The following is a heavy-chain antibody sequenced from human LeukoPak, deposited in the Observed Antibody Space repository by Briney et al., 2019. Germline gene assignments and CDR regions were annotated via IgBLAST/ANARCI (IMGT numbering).Heavy chain of an antibody. D-gene: IGHD3-22*01. Sequence: GGSLRLSCAASGFTFDDYAMHWVRQAPGKGLEWVSLISWDGGSTYYADSVKGRFTISRDNSKNSLYLQMNSLRAEDTALYYCAKDSDYYDSSGYYYATGYFDYWGQGTLVTVPS. CDR1: GFTFDDYA. CDR2: ISWDGGST. J-gene: IGHJ4*02. CDR3: AKDSDYYDSSGYYYATGYFDY. V-gene: IGHV3-43D*03.